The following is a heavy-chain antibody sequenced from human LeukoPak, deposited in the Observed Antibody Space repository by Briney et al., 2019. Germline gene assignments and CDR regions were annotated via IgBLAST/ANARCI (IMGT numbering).Heavy chain of an antibody. CDR3: AKPYYDFWSGYYRSFDY. D-gene: IGHD3-3*01. CDR2: ISGSGGST. V-gene: IGHV3-23*01. CDR1: GFTFSSYA. Sequence: GGSLRLSCAASGFTFSSYAMSWVRQAPGKGLEGVSAISGSGGSTYYADSVKGRFTISRDNSKNTLYLQMNSLRAEDTAVYYCAKPYYDFWSGYYRSFDYWGQGTLVTVSS. J-gene: IGHJ4*02.